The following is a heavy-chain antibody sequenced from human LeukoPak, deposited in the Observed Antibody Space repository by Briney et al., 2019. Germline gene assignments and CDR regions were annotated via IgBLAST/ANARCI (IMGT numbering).Heavy chain of an antibody. CDR2: VYYSGST. D-gene: IGHD3-16*01. Sequence: PSETLSLTCTVSGVSISSYYWSWIRQPPGKGLEWIGYVYYSGSTNYNPSLKSRVTISVDTSKNQFSLKLSSVTAADTAVYYCARLGSSYYFNYWGQGTLVTVSS. V-gene: IGHV4-59*08. CDR1: GVSISSYY. CDR3: ARLGSSYYFNY. J-gene: IGHJ4*02.